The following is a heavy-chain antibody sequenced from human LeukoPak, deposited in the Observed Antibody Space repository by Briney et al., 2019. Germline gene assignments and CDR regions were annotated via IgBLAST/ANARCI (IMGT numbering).Heavy chain of an antibody. Sequence: ASVKVSCKASGYTFTGFYMHWVRQAPGQGLEWMGWINPNSGGTNYAQKFQGRVTMNRDTSIRTAYMELSRLGSDDTAVYYCARGRGDYVWGSYRSSWFDPWGQGTLVTVSS. D-gene: IGHD3-16*02. CDR1: GYTFTGFY. CDR3: ARGRGDYVWGSYRSSWFDP. V-gene: IGHV1-2*02. J-gene: IGHJ5*02. CDR2: INPNSGGT.